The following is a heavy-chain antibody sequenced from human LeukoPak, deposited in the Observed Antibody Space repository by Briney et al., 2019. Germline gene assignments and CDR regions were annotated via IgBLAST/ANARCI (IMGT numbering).Heavy chain of an antibody. CDR1: GYTFTGYY. D-gene: IGHD1-14*01. Sequence: ASVKVCCKASGYTFTGYYMHWVRQAPGQGLEWMGWINPNSGGTNYAQKFQGRVTMTRDTSISTAYMELSRLRSDDTAVYYCVRDPYRTAFDIWGQGTMVTVSS. V-gene: IGHV1-2*02. J-gene: IGHJ3*02. CDR3: VRDPYRTAFDI. CDR2: INPNSGGT.